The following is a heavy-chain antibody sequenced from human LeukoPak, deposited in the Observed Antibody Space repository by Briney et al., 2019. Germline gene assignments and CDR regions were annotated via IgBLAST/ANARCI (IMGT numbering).Heavy chain of an antibody. CDR2: FDPEDGET. J-gene: IGHJ4*02. CDR3: ATAWRLGDFDY. V-gene: IGHV1-24*01. CDR1: GYTLPELS. D-gene: IGHD2-21*02. Sequence: SVTAPYKLSGYTLPELSMQSLGQVPGTRLEWMGGFDPEDGETIYTQKFQGRVTMTEDTSTDTAYMELSSLRSEDTAVYYCATAWRLGDFDYWGQGTLVTVSS.